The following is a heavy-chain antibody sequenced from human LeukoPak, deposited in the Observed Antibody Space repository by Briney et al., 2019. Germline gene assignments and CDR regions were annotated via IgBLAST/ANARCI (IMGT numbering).Heavy chain of an antibody. CDR1: GYTFTRYY. D-gene: IGHD3-22*01. Sequence: ASVKVSCEASGYTFTRYYLHWVRQAPGQGPEWMGWISPNSGGTHYAQKFQGRVTMTSDTSINTAYMELSRLTSDDTAVYYCTRGVDDYDSRGYRNWFDPWGQGTLVTVSS. CDR3: TRGVDDYDSRGYRNWFDP. J-gene: IGHJ5*02. CDR2: ISPNSGGT. V-gene: IGHV1-2*02.